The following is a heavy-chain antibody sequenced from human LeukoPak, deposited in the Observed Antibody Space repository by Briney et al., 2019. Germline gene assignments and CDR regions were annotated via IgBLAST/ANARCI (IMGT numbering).Heavy chain of an antibody. CDR1: GYTFTSDG. D-gene: IGHD5-18*01. CDR2: ISAYNGNT. V-gene: IGHV1-18*01. CDR3: ARGLPESGYSYGYGSYYFDY. J-gene: IGHJ4*02. Sequence: ASVKVSCKXSGYTFTSDGISWVRQAPRQGLEWMGWISAYNGNTNYAQKLQGRVTMTTDTSTSTAYMELRSLRSDDTAVYYCARGLPESGYSYGYGSYYFDYWGQGTLVTVSS.